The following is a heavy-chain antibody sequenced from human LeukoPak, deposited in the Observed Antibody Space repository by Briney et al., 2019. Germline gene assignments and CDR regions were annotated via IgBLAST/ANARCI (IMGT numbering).Heavy chain of an antibody. V-gene: IGHV3-48*01. CDR2: ISSSSSTI. Sequence: PGGSLRLSCAASGFTFSSYSLNWVRQAPGKGLEWVSYISSSSSTIYHADSVKGRFTISRDNAKNSLYLQMNSLRAEDTAVYYCARVGYNWNYDAFDIWGQGTMVTVSS. CDR1: GFTFSSYS. J-gene: IGHJ3*02. CDR3: ARVGYNWNYDAFDI. D-gene: IGHD1-7*01.